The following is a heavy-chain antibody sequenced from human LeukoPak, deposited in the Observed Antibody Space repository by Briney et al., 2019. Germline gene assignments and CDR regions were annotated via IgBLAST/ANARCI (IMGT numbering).Heavy chain of an antibody. J-gene: IGHJ5*02. D-gene: IGHD6-19*01. CDR1: GFIFSDYW. Sequence: GGSLRLSCAASGFIFSDYWMSWVRQAPGQGLEWVANINLRGSEKRYGDSVKGRFTISRDNANNFLDLQMNTLRPEDTAVYYCAREGGSGWYSGWFDRWGQGTLVTVSS. CDR3: AREGGSGWYSGWFDR. CDR2: INLRGSEK. V-gene: IGHV3-7*01.